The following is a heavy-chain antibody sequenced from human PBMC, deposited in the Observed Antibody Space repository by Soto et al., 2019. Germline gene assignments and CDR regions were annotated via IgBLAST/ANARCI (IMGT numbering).Heavy chain of an antibody. J-gene: IGHJ5*02. CDR3: ATVATTSYNWFDP. Sequence: EVQLVESGGGLVQPGMSLRLSCAASGFTFSTYWMHWVRQAPGKGLVWVSSINSAGTITSYADSVKGRFTVSRDNAKNTLYLQINSLTADDTAVYYFATVATTSYNWFDPWGQGTLVTVSS. CDR2: INSAGTIT. V-gene: IGHV3-74*01. CDR1: GFTFSTYW. D-gene: IGHD5-12*01.